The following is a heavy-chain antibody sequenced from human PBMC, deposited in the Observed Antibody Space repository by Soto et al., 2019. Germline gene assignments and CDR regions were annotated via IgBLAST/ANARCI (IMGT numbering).Heavy chain of an antibody. CDR3: ARIYGSGSQKLNYYHYYGMDV. CDR2: IYYSGST. V-gene: IGHV4-39*01. Sequence: SETLSLTCTVSGGSISSSSYYWGWIRQPPGKGLEWIGSIYYSGSTYYNPSLKSRVTISVDTSKNQFSLKLSSVTAADTAVYYCARIYGSGSQKLNYYHYYGMDVWGQGTTVTVSS. CDR1: GGSISSSSYY. D-gene: IGHD3-10*01. J-gene: IGHJ6*02.